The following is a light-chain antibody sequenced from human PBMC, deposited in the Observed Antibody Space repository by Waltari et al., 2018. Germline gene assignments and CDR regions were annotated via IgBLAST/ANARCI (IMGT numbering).Light chain of an antibody. V-gene: IGKV1-8*01. Sequence: AIRITQSPSSLSASTGDRVTITCRASQGISSYLAWYQQKPGKAPKLLIYAASTLQSGVPPRFSGSGSGTDFTLTISCLQSEDFATYYFQQYYSYPSFGQGTKLEIK. CDR2: AAS. CDR1: QGISSY. J-gene: IGKJ2*01. CDR3: QQYYSYPS.